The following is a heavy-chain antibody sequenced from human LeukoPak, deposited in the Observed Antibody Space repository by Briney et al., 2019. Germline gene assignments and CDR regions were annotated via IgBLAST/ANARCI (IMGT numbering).Heavy chain of an antibody. V-gene: IGHV4-39*01. J-gene: IGHJ4*02. CDR2: IYYSGST. D-gene: IGHD5-12*01. CDR1: GGSISSSSYY. Sequence: TSETLSLTCTVSGGSISSSSYYWGWIRQPPGKGLEWIGSIYYSGSTYYNPSLKSRVTISVDTSKNQFSLKLSSVTAADTAVYYCSRYRVGTIRGLDYWGQGTLVTVSS. CDR3: SRYRVGTIRGLDY.